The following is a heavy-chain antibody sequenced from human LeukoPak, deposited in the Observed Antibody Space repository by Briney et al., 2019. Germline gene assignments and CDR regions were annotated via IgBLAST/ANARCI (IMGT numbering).Heavy chain of an antibody. J-gene: IGHJ4*02. Sequence: SETLSLTCTVCGGSLSSYYWSWVRQPPGKGLEWIGYIYYSGSTNDNPSLKSRVTISVDTSKHQSSLKLSSVPAADTAVYYCARAPLSSTFDYWGQGTLVTVSS. CDR3: ARAPLSSTFDY. V-gene: IGHV4-59*01. CDR2: IYYSGST. D-gene: IGHD2-2*01. CDR1: GGSLSSYY.